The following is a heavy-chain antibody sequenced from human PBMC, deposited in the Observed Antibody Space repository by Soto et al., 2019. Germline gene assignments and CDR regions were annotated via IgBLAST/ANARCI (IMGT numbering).Heavy chain of an antibody. V-gene: IGHV1-18*01. Sequence: ASVKVSCKASGYPFTNYGIRWVRQAPGQGLEWMGWISTNNGNTNYAQKFQGRVTMTTNTSISTAYMELSSLRSEDTAVYYCARAPPYYYYYMDVWGKGTTVTVSS. CDR1: GYPFTNYG. CDR3: ARAPPYYYYYMDV. CDR2: ISTNNGNT. J-gene: IGHJ6*03.